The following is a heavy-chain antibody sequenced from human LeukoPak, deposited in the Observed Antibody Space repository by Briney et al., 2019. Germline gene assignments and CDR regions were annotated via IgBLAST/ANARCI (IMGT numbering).Heavy chain of an antibody. Sequence: GGSLRLSCAASGFTVSSNYMSWVRQAPGKGLEWVSSISSSSYIYYADSVKGRFTISRDNAKNSLYLQMNSLRAEDTAVYCCATHPAYCGGDCYSDYWGQGTLVTVSS. CDR1: GFTVSSNY. J-gene: IGHJ4*02. D-gene: IGHD2-21*02. V-gene: IGHV3-69-1*01. CDR2: ISSSSYI. CDR3: ATHPAYCGGDCYSDY.